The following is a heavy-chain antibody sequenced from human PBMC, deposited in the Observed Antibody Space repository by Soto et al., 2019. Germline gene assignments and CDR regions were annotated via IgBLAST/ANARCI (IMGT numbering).Heavy chain of an antibody. CDR1: GFTFSSYG. V-gene: IGHV3-33*01. CDR2: IWYDGSNK. J-gene: IGHJ4*02. D-gene: IGHD2-2*01. CDR3: ARSIVVVPAAMLAEYYFDY. Sequence: PGGSLRLSCAASGFTFSSYGMHWVRQAPGKGLEWVAVIWYDGSNKYYADSVKGRFTISRDNSKNTLYLQMNSLRAEDTAVYYCARSIVVVPAAMLAEYYFDYWGQGTLVTVSS.